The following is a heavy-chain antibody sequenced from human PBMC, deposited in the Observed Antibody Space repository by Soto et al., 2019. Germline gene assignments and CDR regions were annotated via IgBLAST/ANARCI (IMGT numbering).Heavy chain of an antibody. D-gene: IGHD3-22*01. Sequence: SETLSLTCAISGGSISSNNWWTWVRQSPGKGLEWIGEIHHSESTNYNPSLNSRVTISVDKSKNQFSLKLTSVTAADTADYYCARTSYYDSIGYYNMDVWGQGTTVTVSS. CDR2: IHHSEST. CDR3: ARTSYYDSIGYYNMDV. V-gene: IGHV4-4*02. J-gene: IGHJ6*02. CDR1: GGSISSNNW.